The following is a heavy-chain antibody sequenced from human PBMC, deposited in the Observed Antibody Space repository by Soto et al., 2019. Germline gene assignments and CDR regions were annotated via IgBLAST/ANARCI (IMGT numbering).Heavy chain of an antibody. CDR2: ISSSGSTI. V-gene: IGHV3-11*01. J-gene: IGHJ3*02. D-gene: IGHD3-16*02. CDR1: GFTFSDYY. CDR3: ARGSRIMITFGGVIVPGSDAFDI. Sequence: GGSLRLSCAASGFTFSDYYMSWIRQAPGKGLEWVSYISSSGSTIYYADSVKGRFTISRDNAKNSLYLQMNSLRAEDTAVYYCARGSRIMITFGGVIVPGSDAFDIWGQGTMVTVSS.